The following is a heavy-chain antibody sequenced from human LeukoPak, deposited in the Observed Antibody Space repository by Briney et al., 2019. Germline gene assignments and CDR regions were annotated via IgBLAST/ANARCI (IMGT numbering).Heavy chain of an antibody. V-gene: IGHV3-48*01. CDR2: ISSSGSTI. J-gene: IGHJ4*02. CDR3: ARDPPGGDSSGYYYGGGYFDP. D-gene: IGHD3-22*01. Sequence: PGGSLRLSCAASGFTFSIYGMNWVRQAPGKGLEWVSYISSSGSTIYYADSVMGRFAISRDNAKNSLSLQMNSLRAEDTAVYYCARDPPGGDSSGYYYGGGYFDPWGQGTLVTVSP. CDR1: GFTFSIYG.